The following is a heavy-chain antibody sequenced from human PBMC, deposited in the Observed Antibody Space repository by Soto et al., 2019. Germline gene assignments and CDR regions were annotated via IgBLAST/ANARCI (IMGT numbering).Heavy chain of an antibody. D-gene: IGHD2-2*01. CDR2: IKFDGGEK. V-gene: IGHV3-7*03. CDR3: VKDGGYCSSATCYSPRIHYFDS. Sequence: PGGSLRLSRVASGFSVSDYWMSWVRQAPGKGPEWVANIKFDGGEKQYVDSVRGRFSISRDNFRNSLFLQMNSLRAGDTAIYYCVKDGGYCSSATCYSPRIHYFDSWGHGTLVTVSS. CDR1: GFSVSDYW. J-gene: IGHJ5*01.